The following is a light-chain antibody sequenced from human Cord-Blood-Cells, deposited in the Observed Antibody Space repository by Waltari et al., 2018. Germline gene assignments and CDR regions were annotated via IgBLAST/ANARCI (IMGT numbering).Light chain of an antibody. CDR2: GAC. CDR3: QQYGSSPGNSFT. J-gene: IGKJ3*01. Sequence: EIVLTQSPGPLSLSPGERATLSCRASQSVSSSYLAWYQQKPGQAPRLLMYGACSRATGIPDRVSGSGSGTDFTLTISRLEPEDFAVYYCQQYGSSPGNSFTFGPGTKVDIK. CDR1: QSVSSSY. V-gene: IGKV3-20*01.